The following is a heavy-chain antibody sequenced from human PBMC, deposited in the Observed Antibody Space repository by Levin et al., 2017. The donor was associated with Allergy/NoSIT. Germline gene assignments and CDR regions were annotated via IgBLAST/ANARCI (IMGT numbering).Heavy chain of an antibody. CDR3: ARDDVPYSGNYHFEY. CDR2: PSSFFPSS. CDR1: GFSVTDYM. Sequence: SLKISCTASGFSVTDYMMHWVRQAPGKGLEWVSFPSSFFPSSPSSSSVQGRFTISRDKAKNTLYLQMNSLRPEDTAIYYCARDDVPYSGNYHFEYWGQGTLVTVSS. D-gene: IGHD1-26*01. J-gene: IGHJ4*02. V-gene: IGHV3-30-3*01.